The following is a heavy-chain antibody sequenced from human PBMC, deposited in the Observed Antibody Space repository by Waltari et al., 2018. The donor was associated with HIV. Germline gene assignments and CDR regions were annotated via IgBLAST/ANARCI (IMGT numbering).Heavy chain of an antibody. D-gene: IGHD2-2*01. CDR2: IRYDGSNK. V-gene: IGHV3-30*02. CDR1: GFTLSSTG. J-gene: IGHJ6*02. Sequence: QVQLVESGGGVVQPGGSLGLSCAASGFTLSSTGMHWVRQAPGKGLELVAFIRYDGSNKYYADSVKGRFTISRDNSKNTLYLQMNSLRAEDTAVYYCAKEHKTRYGMDVWGQGTTVTVSS. CDR3: AKEHKTRYGMDV.